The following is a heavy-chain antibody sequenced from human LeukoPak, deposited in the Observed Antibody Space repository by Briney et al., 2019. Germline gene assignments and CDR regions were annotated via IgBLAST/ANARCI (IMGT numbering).Heavy chain of an antibody. V-gene: IGHV3-20*01. J-gene: IGHJ4*02. CDR3: AGVSDISVADYFDY. Sequence: SGGSLRLSCAASGFTFDDYGLRSVRQAPGSGLEWVSTINWDGGSTVYAESVTGPFSISRDNAKISLYLHMISLRAEDTALYHCAGVSDISVADYFDYWGQGTLVTVSS. D-gene: IGHD6-19*01. CDR2: INWDGGST. CDR1: GFTFDDYG.